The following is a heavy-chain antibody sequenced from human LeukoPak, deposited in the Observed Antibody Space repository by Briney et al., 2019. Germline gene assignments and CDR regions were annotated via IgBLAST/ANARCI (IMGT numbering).Heavy chain of an antibody. J-gene: IGHJ6*03. CDR2: IIPMFETA. Sequence: APVKVSCKASGYTFTSHDIDWVRQAPGQGLEWMGGIIPMFETANYAQKFQGRVTITADEFTTTVYMELSSLRSEDTAVYYCARGIRYYDILTGHVKGHDNSYYYYMDVWGQGTAVTISS. CDR1: GYTFTSHD. V-gene: IGHV1-69*13. D-gene: IGHD3-9*01. CDR3: ARGIRYYDILTGHVKGHDNSYYYYMDV.